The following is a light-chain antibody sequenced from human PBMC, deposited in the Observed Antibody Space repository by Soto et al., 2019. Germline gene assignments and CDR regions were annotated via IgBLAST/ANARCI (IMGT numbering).Light chain of an antibody. CDR3: HQRNK. CDR1: QFLSSY. Sequence: EIVLTQSPATLSLSPGERATLSCRASQFLSSYLAWYQQIPGQPPRLLIYDTSNRVTGIPARFSGSRSGTDFTLTISSLEPEDFAVYFCHQRNKFGQGTRLEI. CDR2: DTS. J-gene: IGKJ5*01. V-gene: IGKV3-11*01.